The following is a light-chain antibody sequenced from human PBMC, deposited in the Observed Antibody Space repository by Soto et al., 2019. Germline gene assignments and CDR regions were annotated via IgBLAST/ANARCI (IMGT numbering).Light chain of an antibody. Sequence: DIQMTQSPSTLSASVGDRVTITCRASQNIRNSVAWYLHQPGKVPRLLIYDASTLESGVSSRFSGSGSGTDFTLTIPSLQPDDFGTYYCQQFDTYRTFGQGTIVDVK. J-gene: IGKJ1*01. V-gene: IGKV1-5*01. CDR2: DAS. CDR1: QNIRNS. CDR3: QQFDTYRT.